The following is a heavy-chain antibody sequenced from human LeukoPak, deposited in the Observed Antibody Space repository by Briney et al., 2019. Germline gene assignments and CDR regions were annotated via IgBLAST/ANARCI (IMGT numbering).Heavy chain of an antibody. V-gene: IGHV4-34*01. CDR1: GGSFSGYY. J-gene: IGHJ4*02. D-gene: IGHD3-22*01. Sequence: SETLSLTCAVYGGSFSGYYWSWIRQPPGKGLEWIGEINHSGSTNYNPSLKSRVTISVDTSKNQFSLKLSSVTAADTAVYYCARAERRYYDSSGYYYRFFDYWGQGTLVTVSS. CDR3: ARAERRYYDSSGYYYRFFDY. CDR2: INHSGST.